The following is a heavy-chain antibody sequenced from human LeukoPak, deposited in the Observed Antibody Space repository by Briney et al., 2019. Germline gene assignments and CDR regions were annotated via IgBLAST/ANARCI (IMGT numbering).Heavy chain of an antibody. D-gene: IGHD1-26*01. Sequence: GGSLRLSCAASGFSVSANYMTWVRQAPGKGLEWVSTMSPAGTTYYADSVKGRFTISRDNSGNTFYLHMNSLRVEVTAVYYCVMSGTSTTFDYWGQGTLVTVSS. CDR3: VMSGTSTTFDY. CDR2: MSPAGTT. V-gene: IGHV3-53*01. CDR1: GFSVSANY. J-gene: IGHJ4*02.